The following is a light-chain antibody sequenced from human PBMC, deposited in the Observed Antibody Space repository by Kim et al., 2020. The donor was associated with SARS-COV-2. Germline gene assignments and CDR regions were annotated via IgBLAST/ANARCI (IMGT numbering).Light chain of an antibody. V-gene: IGKV1-39*01. CDR2: GSS. CDR3: QQSYSSPEFI. J-gene: IGKJ4*01. Sequence: SVGDRVTIACRSSQPIGNDLHWYQQEPGRARKLLITGSSALQPGVPTRFSGRGSGTDFTLTISGIQLEDFATYYCQQSYSSPEFIFGGGTKVDIK. CDR1: QPIGND.